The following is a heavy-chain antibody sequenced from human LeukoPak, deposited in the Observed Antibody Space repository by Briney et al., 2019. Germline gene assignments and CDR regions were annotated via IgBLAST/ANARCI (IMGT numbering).Heavy chain of an antibody. J-gene: IGHJ3*02. CDR1: GYTFTGYY. CDR3: ARPAPTGVDTFDI. Sequence: ASVKVSCKASGYTFTGYYIHWVRQAPGQGLEWMGIINPGGGSTSYAQRLKGRVTMTSDTSTSTVYMELSSLRSEDTAVYYCARPAPTGVDTFDIWGQGTLVTVSS. D-gene: IGHD3-10*01. CDR2: INPGGGST. V-gene: IGHV1-46*01.